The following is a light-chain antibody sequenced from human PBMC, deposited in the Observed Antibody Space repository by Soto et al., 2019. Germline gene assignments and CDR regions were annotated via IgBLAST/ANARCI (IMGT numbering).Light chain of an antibody. V-gene: IGKV4-1*01. CDR2: WAS. Sequence: DIVMTQSPDSLAVSLGERATINCKSSQSVLYSSNNKNYLAWYQQKPGQPPKLLIYWASTRESGVPDRFSASGSGTDFSLTIISLQAEDVAVYFCQHYYSPPGAFGQGTKVEIK. CDR1: QSVLYSSNNKNY. CDR3: QHYYSPPGA. J-gene: IGKJ1*01.